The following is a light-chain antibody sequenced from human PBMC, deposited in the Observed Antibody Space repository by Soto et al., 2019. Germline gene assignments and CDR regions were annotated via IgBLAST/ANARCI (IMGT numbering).Light chain of an antibody. Sequence: EIVLTQSPATLSSFPRDRVTLSCRASQYINTTLAWYQHRPGQAPRLLIYQTSIRAAGIPARFRASGSGTDFTLTISVVQPEDVALYYCHQRQIWPSTFGQGTKVDI. CDR2: QTS. CDR3: HQRQIWPST. CDR1: QYINTT. V-gene: IGKV3-11*01. J-gene: IGKJ1*01.